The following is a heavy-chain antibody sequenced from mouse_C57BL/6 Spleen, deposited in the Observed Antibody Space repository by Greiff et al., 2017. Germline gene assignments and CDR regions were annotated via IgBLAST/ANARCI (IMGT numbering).Heavy chain of an antibody. Sequence: QVQLQQSGAELVRPGTSVKVSCKASGYAFTNYLIEWVKQRPGQGLEWIGVINPGSGGTNYNEKLKGKATLTADKSSSTAYMQLSSLTSEDSAVYCCARHYVYAMDYWGQGTSVTVSS. CDR3: ARHYVYAMDY. CDR1: GYAFTNYL. V-gene: IGHV1-54*01. D-gene: IGHD1-1*01. J-gene: IGHJ4*01. CDR2: INPGSGGT.